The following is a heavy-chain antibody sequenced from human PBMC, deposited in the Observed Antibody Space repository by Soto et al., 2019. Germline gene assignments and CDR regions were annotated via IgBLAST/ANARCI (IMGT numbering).Heavy chain of an antibody. V-gene: IGHV1-8*01. J-gene: IGHJ4*02. CDR3: ARNLDKAPTD. Sequence: QVELVQSGAEVKKPGASVKVSCKASGYTFTSYDINWVRQATGQGLEWMGWMDPHSGDAANTQKFQGRVTMTRSTSTNTAYMELSSPRPDDTAIYYCARNLDKAPTDWGQGTLVTVSS. CDR2: MDPHSGDA. D-gene: IGHD2-21*02. CDR1: GYTFTSYD.